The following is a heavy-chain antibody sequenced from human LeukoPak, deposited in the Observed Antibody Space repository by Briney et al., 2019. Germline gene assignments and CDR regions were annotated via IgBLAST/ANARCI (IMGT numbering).Heavy chain of an antibody. CDR1: GFTFSSYE. CDR3: ARGERWLLPPTDY. J-gene: IGHJ4*02. Sequence: GGSLRLSCAASGFTFSSYEMNWVRQAPGKGLEWVSYISSSGSTIYYADPVKGRFTISRDNARNSLYLQMNSLRADDTAVYYCARGERWLLPPTDYWGQGTLVTVSS. D-gene: IGHD5-24*01. V-gene: IGHV3-48*03. CDR2: ISSSGSTI.